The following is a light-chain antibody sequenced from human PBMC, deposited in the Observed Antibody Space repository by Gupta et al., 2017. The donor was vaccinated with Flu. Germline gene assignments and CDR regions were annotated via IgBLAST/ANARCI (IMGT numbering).Light chain of an antibody. CDR1: QTISANY. Sequence: VLTQSPGTLSLSPGERATLSCRASQTISANYFAWYRQKSGQPPRLLIYAAYARASGIPDRFSGSRSGTDFTLTISRLEPEDFAVYYCQYYGNSPLSFGGGTKVEMK. V-gene: IGKV3-20*01. CDR3: QYYGNSPLS. J-gene: IGKJ4*01. CDR2: AAY.